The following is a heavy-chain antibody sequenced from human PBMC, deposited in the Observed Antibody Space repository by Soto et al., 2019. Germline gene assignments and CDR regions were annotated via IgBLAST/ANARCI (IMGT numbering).Heavy chain of an antibody. D-gene: IGHD4-17*01. J-gene: IGHJ5*02. CDR1: GGTFSSYA. CDR3: ASVIDYGGTIDH. V-gene: IGHV1-69*12. CDR2: IIPIFGTA. Sequence: QVQLVQAGAEVKKPGSSVTGSCKASGGTFSSYAISWVRQAPGQGLEWMGGIIPIFGTANYAQQFQGRVTITADESTSTAYMELSSLRSEDTAVYYFASVIDYGGTIDHWGQGTLVTVSS.